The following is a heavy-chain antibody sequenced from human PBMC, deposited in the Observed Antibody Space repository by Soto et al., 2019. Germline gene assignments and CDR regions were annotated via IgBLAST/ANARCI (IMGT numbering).Heavy chain of an antibody. J-gene: IGHJ6*02. CDR1: GGSISSGGYS. V-gene: IGHV4-30-2*01. CDR2: IYHSGST. CDR3: ARAHYGDYGYGMDV. Sequence: QLQLQESGSGLVKPSQTLSLTCAVSGGSISSGGYSWSWIRQPPGKGLEWIGYIYHSGSTYYNPSRKHRGTISVASSKNQFTLQLSSVTAADTAVYYCARAHYGDYGYGMDVWGQGTPVTVSS. D-gene: IGHD4-17*01.